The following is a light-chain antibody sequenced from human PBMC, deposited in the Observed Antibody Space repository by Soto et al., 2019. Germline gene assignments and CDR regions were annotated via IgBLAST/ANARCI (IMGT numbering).Light chain of an antibody. CDR1: QSVSSN. J-gene: IGKJ4*01. V-gene: IGKV3-15*01. CDR3: QQYNNWPPLT. CDR2: GAS. Sequence: IVRTQSPATLSVSPGERATLSCMASQSVSSNLAWYQQKPGQAPRLLIYGASSRATGIPASFSGSGSGTDFTLTISSLQSEDFAVYYCQQYNNWPPLTVGGVTKVEIK.